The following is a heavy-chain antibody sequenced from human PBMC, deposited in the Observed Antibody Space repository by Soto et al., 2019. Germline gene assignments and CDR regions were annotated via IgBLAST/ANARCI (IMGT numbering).Heavy chain of an antibody. D-gene: IGHD3-3*01. Sequence: SVKVSCKASGGTFSSYAISWVRQAPGQGLEWMGGIIPIFGTANYAQKFQGRVTITADESTSTAYMELSSLRSEDTAVYYCARAPSHSDLHLAFEYWGRGTLVTVSS. J-gene: IGHJ4*02. CDR2: IIPIFGTA. CDR3: ARAPSHSDLHLAFEY. V-gene: IGHV1-69*13. CDR1: GGTFSSYA.